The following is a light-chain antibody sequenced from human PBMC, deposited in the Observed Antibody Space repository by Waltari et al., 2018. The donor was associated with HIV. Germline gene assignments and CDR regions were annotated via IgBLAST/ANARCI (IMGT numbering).Light chain of an antibody. J-gene: IGLJ3*02. CDR1: SSDVAGYNY. CDR2: HVS. V-gene: IGLV2-23*02. Sequence: QSALTQPASVSGSPGQSITISCTGTSSDVAGYNYVSWYQQPPGKSPKLMIYHVSNRPSGVSNRFSGSKSGNTASLTISGLQAEDEADYYCCSYAGSSTWVFGGGTTLTVL. CDR3: CSYAGSSTWV.